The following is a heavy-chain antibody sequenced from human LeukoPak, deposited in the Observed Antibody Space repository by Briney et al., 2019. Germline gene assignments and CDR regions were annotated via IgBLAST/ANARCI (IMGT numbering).Heavy chain of an antibody. V-gene: IGHV3-23*01. CDR3: AKDRGPREQPEAFDI. CDR1: GFTFSSYS. J-gene: IGHJ3*02. CDR2: ISGSGGST. Sequence: QPGGSLRLSCAASGFTFSSYSMNWVRQAPGKGLEWVSAISGSGGSTYYADSVKGRFTISRDNSKNTLYLQMSSLRAEDTAVYYCAKDRGPREQPEAFDIWGQGTMVTVSS. D-gene: IGHD1-26*01.